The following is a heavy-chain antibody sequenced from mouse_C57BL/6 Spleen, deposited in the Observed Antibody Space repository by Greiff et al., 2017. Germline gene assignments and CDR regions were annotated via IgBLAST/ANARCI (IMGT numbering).Heavy chain of an antibody. Sequence: QVQLQQSGAELVRPGSSVKLSCKASGYTFTSYWMHWVKQRPIQGLEWIGNIDPSDSETHYNQKFKDKATLTVDKSSSTAYMQLSSLTSEDSAVYYCARYGNYVEAMDYWGQGTSVTVSS. CDR3: ARYGNYVEAMDY. V-gene: IGHV1-52*01. J-gene: IGHJ4*01. CDR2: IDPSDSET. D-gene: IGHD2-1*01. CDR1: GYTFTSYW.